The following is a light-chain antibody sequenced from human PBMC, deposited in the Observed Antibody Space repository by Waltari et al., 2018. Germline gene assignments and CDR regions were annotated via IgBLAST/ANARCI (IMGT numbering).Light chain of an antibody. CDR2: GAS. V-gene: IGKV3-15*01. Sequence: EIVMTQSPATLSVSPGERATLSCRASQSVSSNLAWYQQKPGQAPRLLINGASTRATGVPDRFSGSGSGTEFTRTISSLQSEDFAVYYCLQYNDWPPLTFGGGTKVEIK. J-gene: IGKJ4*01. CDR1: QSVSSN. CDR3: LQYNDWPPLT.